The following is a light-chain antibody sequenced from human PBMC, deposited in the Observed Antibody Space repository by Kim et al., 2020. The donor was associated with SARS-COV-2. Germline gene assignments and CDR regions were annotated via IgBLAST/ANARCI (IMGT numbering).Light chain of an antibody. CDR1: TGEVDAYKY. J-gene: IGLJ1*01. V-gene: IGLV2-8*01. CDR2: EVN. CDR3: TSYAGSNNLDV. Sequence: QSVTTSCTGTTGEVDAYKYVPWYQQHPDKAPKLMIYEVNRRPSGFPDRFSGSKSGNTASLTVSGLQAEDEADYYCTSYAGSNNLDVFGTGTKVTVL.